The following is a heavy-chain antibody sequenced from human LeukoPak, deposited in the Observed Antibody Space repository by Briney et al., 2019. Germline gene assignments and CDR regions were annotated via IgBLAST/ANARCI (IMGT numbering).Heavy chain of an antibody. D-gene: IGHD5-18*01. CDR2: IYSGGGGSS. Sequence: GGSLRLSCAASGFTVSNYYMSWVRQAPGKGLEWVSVIYSGGGGSSYYADSVKGRFTISRDSSKNTLYLQMNSLRAEDTAVYYCARAPSYSYGWGSYYFDYWGQGTLATVSS. J-gene: IGHJ4*02. CDR3: ARAPSYSYGWGSYYFDY. V-gene: IGHV3-66*01. CDR1: GFTVSNYY.